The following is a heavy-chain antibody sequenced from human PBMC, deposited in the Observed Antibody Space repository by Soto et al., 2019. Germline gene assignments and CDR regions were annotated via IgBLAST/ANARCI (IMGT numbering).Heavy chain of an antibody. CDR2: IHHSGTT. CDR3: ARRGGNKLDY. Sequence: PSETLSLTCTVSGGSIITRDYYWAWIRQPPGKGLEWIGNIHHSGTTYYNPSLKSRVTLSVDTSNNQFSLKLNSVTPADTAVYYCARRGGNKLDYWGQGSPVTVSS. CDR1: GGSIITRDYY. D-gene: IGHD3-16*01. V-gene: IGHV4-39*01. J-gene: IGHJ4*02.